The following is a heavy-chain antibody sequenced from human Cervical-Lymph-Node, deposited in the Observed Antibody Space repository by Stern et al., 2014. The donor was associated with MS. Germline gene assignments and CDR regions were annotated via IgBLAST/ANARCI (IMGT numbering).Heavy chain of an antibody. J-gene: IGHJ4*02. CDR2: IDWNDDK. D-gene: IGHD3-22*01. V-gene: IGHV2-5*01. CDR3: AHSGYDSSGYSDFDY. CDR1: GFSLSATGLG. Sequence: ESGPPLMKPTQTLTLTCTFSGFSLSATGLGVAWIRQPPGQASVWLGIIDWNDDKRYSPTLKSRLTIAKDTAKNQVVLTMTNMDPVDTATYYCAHSGYDSSGYSDFDYWGQGTLVTVSS.